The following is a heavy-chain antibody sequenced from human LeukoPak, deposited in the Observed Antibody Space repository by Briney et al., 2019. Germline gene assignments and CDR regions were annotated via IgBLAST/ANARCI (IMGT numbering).Heavy chain of an antibody. D-gene: IGHD5-18*01. Sequence: GGSLRLSCAASGFTFSSYDMHWGRQATGKSLEWVSAIGTAGDTYYPGSVKGRFTISRENAKNSLYLQMNSQRAEDTAVYYCAREEVDTAYARWGQGTLVTVSS. CDR1: GFTFSSYD. V-gene: IGHV3-13*01. CDR2: IGTAGDT. CDR3: AREEVDTAYAR. J-gene: IGHJ4*02.